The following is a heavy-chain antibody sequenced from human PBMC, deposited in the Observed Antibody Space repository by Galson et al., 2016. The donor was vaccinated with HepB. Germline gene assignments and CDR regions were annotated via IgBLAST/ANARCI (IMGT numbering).Heavy chain of an antibody. Sequence: SLRLSCAASGFTFSNYGMHWVRQAPGKGLEWVAVISYDGSNKYYADSVKGRFTISRDNSKNTLYLQMNSLRAEDTAVYYCAKVRQLAFSYGMDVWGQGTTVTDTS. D-gene: IGHD6-6*01. CDR3: AKVRQLAFSYGMDV. CDR2: ISYDGSNK. V-gene: IGHV3-30*18. J-gene: IGHJ6*02. CDR1: GFTFSNYG.